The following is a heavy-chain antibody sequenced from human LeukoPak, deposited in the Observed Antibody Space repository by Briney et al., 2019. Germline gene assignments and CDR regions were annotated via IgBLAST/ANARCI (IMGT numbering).Heavy chain of an antibody. J-gene: IGHJ4*02. D-gene: IGHD4-23*01. CDR1: GFIFSSYS. V-gene: IGHV3-7*04. CDR3: ARAVGNSGTDY. CDR2: IKQDGSEK. Sequence: PGGSLRLSCAASGFIFSSYSMNWVRQTPGKGLEWVANIKQDGSEKYYVDSVRGRFTISRDNAKNSLYLQMNSLRAEDTAVYYCARAVGNSGTDYWGQGTLVTVSS.